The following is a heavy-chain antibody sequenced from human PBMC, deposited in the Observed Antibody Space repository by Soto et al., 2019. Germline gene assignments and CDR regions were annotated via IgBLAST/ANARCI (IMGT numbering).Heavy chain of an antibody. J-gene: IGHJ4*02. D-gene: IGHD2-2*01. CDR1: GGSFGIYP. CDR2: VIPILNVA. V-gene: IGHV1-69*04. CDR3: ARESTSGLDY. Sequence: QVQLVQSGAEVKKPGSSVKVSCQTSGGSFGIYPISWVRQAPGQGLEWVGRVIPILNVANYTQKLHGRLTTTAEKTTNTGYMEPSSPASEDTAVYYRARESTSGLDYWGQGTLVTVSS.